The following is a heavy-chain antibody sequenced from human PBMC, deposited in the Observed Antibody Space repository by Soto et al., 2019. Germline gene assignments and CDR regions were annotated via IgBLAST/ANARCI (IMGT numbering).Heavy chain of an antibody. CDR3: ARDPLSADTAMVEDLDY. CDR2: ITRASNYI. Sequence: NWVITNTGTVLEWVSAITRASNYIYYADSVKGRFTISRDNAKNSLFLQMNSLRAEDTARYFCARDPLSADTAMVEDLDYWGNGPLVT. J-gene: IGHJ4*01. D-gene: IGHD5-18*01. V-gene: IGHV3-21*01.